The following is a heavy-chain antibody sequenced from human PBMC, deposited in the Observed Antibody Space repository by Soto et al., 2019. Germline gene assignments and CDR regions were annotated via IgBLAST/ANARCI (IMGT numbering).Heavy chain of an antibody. Sequence: QVQLVESGGGVVQPGRSLRLSCAASGFTFSSYGMHWVRQAPGKGLEWVAVISYDGSNKYYADSVKGRFTISRDNSKNTLYLQMNSLRAEDSAVYYCAKGEYYYGSGSYSSEYRYYGMDVWGQGTTVTVSS. CDR2: ISYDGSNK. V-gene: IGHV3-30*18. D-gene: IGHD3-10*01. J-gene: IGHJ6*02. CDR1: GFTFSSYG. CDR3: AKGEYYYGSGSYSSEYRYYGMDV.